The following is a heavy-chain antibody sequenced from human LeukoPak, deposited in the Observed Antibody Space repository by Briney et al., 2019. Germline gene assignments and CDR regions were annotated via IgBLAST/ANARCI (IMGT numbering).Heavy chain of an antibody. CDR2: IYYSGST. D-gene: IGHD6-6*01. V-gene: IGHV4-30-4*02. CDR1: GGSISSGDYY. CDR3: ARGSSSSQSFPMDV. J-gene: IGHJ6*04. Sequence: SETLSPTCTVSGGSISSGDYYWSWIRQPPGKGLEWMGYIYYSGSTYYNPSLKSRVTISVDTSKNQFSLKLSSVTAADTAVYYCARGSSSSQSFPMDVWGKGTTVTVSS.